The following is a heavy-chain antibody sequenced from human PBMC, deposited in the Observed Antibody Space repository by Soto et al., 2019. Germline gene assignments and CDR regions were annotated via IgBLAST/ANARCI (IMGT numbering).Heavy chain of an antibody. V-gene: IGHV3-48*02. CDR2: ISSSSSTI. CDR1: GFTFSSYS. J-gene: IGHJ4*02. Sequence: AGGSLRLSCAASGFTFSSYSMNWVRQAPGKGLEWVSYISSSSSTIYYADSVKGRFTISRDNAKNSLYLQMNSLRDEDTAVYYCARVVAVATFYYFDYWGQGTLVTVSS. CDR3: ARVVAVATFYYFDY. D-gene: IGHD6-19*01.